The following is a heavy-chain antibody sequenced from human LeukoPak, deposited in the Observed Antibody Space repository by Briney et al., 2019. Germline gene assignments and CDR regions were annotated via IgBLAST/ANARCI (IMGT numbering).Heavy chain of an antibody. Sequence: GGSLRLSCAASGFTFSSYWMSWVRQAPGKGLEWVALISFDGSNKYYTDSVKGRFTISRDNSKNTLYLQMNSLRAEDTAVYYCAKDVSVSTSPDYWGLGTLVTVSS. CDR3: AKDVSVSTSPDY. CDR2: ISFDGSNK. V-gene: IGHV3-30*18. CDR1: GFTFSSYW. D-gene: IGHD2-8*01. J-gene: IGHJ4*02.